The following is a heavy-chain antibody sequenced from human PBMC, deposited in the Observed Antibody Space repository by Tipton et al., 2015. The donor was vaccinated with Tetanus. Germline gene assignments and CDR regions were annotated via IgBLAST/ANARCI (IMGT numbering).Heavy chain of an antibody. Sequence: SLRLSCEASGFTFGHYPMAWVRQAPGKGLEWVSGNAGTAGSTYYRDSVRGRFTVSRDNVGNTLYLQMNSLRAEDTARYYCAKAKTWASLWFGDVWGPGTLVAVSS. V-gene: IGHV3-23*01. D-gene: IGHD3-10*01. CDR2: NAGTAGST. J-gene: IGHJ4*02. CDR3: AKAKTWASLWFGDV. CDR1: GFTFGHYP.